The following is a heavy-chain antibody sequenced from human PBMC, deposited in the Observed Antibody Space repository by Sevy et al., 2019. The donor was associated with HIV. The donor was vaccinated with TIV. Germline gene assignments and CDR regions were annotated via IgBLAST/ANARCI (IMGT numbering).Heavy chain of an antibody. V-gene: IGHV3-23*01. CDR2: IIGSGGRT. Sequence: GGSLRLSSAASGFTFSSYAMIWVRQSPGKGLEWVSCIIGSGGRTYYAESVKGRFTISRDNAKNTLYLQMNNLRAEDTAVYYCAKDGHDYGDFYFNYWGQGTLVTVSS. CDR3: AKDGHDYGDFYFNY. D-gene: IGHD4-17*01. J-gene: IGHJ4*02. CDR1: GFTFSSYA.